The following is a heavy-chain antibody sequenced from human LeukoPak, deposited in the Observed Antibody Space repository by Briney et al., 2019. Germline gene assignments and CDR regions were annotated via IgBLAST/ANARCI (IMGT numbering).Heavy chain of an antibody. CDR3: ARAASGAGRFRAFDI. CDR1: GYTFTSYG. Sequence: ASVKVSCKASGYTFTSYGISWVRQAPGQGLEWMGWISAHNGNTKYAQKFQGRVTMTTDTSTSTPYMELRSLRSDDTAVYYCARAASGAGRFRAFDIWGQGTMVTVSS. J-gene: IGHJ3*02. D-gene: IGHD3-10*01. V-gene: IGHV1-18*01. CDR2: ISAHNGNT.